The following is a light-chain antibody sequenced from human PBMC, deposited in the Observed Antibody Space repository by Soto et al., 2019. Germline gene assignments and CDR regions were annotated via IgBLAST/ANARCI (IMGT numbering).Light chain of an antibody. CDR3: LSFTSSSTYI. CDR2: EVT. CDR1: SSDVGGCNY. J-gene: IGLJ1*01. V-gene: IGLV2-14*01. Sequence: QSALTQPASVSGSPGQSITISCTGTSSDVGGCNYVSWYQQHPAKVPKLMLYEVTTRPSGVSNRFSGYKSGNTASLTISGLQDEDEADYYCLSFTSSSTYIFGSGTKLTVL.